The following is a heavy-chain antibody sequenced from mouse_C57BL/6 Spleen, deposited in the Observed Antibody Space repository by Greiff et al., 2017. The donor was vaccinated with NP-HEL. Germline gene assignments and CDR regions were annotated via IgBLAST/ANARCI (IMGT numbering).Heavy chain of an antibody. V-gene: IGHV1-20*01. J-gene: IGHJ2*01. D-gene: IGHD4-1*01. CDR3: ARLAGTNYYFDY. CDR1: GYSFTGYF. Sequence: VQLKESGPELVKPGDSVKISCKASGYSFTGYFMNWVMQSHGKSLEWIGRINPYNGDTFYNQKFKGKATLTVDKSSSTAHMELRSLTSEDSAVYYCARLAGTNYYFDYWGQGTTLTVSS. CDR2: INPYNGDT.